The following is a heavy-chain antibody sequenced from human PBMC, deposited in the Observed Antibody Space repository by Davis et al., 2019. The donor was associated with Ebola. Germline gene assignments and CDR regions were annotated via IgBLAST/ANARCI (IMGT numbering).Heavy chain of an antibody. CDR3: ATNTSSTAGFDS. J-gene: IGHJ4*02. CDR2: INHRGIT. CDR1: GGSFSDYY. V-gene: IGHV4-34*01. D-gene: IGHD1-1*01. Sequence: PGGSLRLSCAVYGGSFSDYYWSWIRQPPGEGLEWLGEINHRGITKYNPSLESRVTISIDTSNNQFSLKMTYVTAADTAVYYCATNTSSTAGFDSWGQGTLVTVSS.